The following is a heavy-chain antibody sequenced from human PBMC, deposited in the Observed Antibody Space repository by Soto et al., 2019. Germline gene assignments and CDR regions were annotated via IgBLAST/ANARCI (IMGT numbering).Heavy chain of an antibody. D-gene: IGHD2-2*03. CDR2: INHSGST. V-gene: IGHV4-34*01. CDR3: ARWIRYYYGMDV. Sequence: SETLSLTCAVYGGSFSGYYWSWIRQPPGKGLEWIGEINHSGSTNYNPSLKSRVTISVDTSKNQSSLKLSSVTAADTAVYYCARWIRYYYGMDVWGQGTTVTVSS. CDR1: GGSFSGYY. J-gene: IGHJ6*02.